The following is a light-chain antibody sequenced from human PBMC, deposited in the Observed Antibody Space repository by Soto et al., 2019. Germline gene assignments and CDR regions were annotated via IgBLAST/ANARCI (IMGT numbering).Light chain of an antibody. J-gene: IGKJ4*01. CDR3: QQFNNWPLT. CDR1: QSVSSN. Sequence: EIVMTQSPATLSVSPGERATLSCRASQSVSSNLAWYQQKPGQAPRLLIYGASTRATGIPGRFSGSGSGTEFTLTISSLQSEDSAVYYCQQFNNWPLTFGGGTKVEIK. CDR2: GAS. V-gene: IGKV3-15*01.